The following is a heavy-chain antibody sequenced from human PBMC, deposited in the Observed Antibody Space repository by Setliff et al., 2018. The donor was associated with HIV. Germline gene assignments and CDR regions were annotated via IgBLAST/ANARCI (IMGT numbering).Heavy chain of an antibody. J-gene: IGHJ3*01. CDR3: ARSIKAALRAGAFDV. CDR2: IYHSGST. D-gene: IGHD2-15*01. CDR1: GYSISNDYY. Sequence: SETLSLTCTVSGYSISNDYYWGWIRQPPGKGLEWIASIYHSGSTYYNPSLKSRVTISVDTSRNQVFLNLTSVTAADTAVYYCARSIKAALRAGAFDVWGQGTMVTVSS. V-gene: IGHV4-38-2*02.